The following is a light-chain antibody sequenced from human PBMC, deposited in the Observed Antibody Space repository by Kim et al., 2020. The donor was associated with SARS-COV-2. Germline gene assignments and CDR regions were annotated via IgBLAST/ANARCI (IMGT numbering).Light chain of an antibody. V-gene: IGLV8-61*01. CDR2: TTN. Sequence: GGTVTLTCGLASGPVSSGHYPSCYQQTPGQAPRTLIYTTNTRASGVADRFSGSILGDKAALTISGAQAGDESDYYCVLYMGGGISVFGGGTKLTVL. CDR1: SGPVSSGHY. CDR3: VLYMGGGISV. J-gene: IGLJ3*02.